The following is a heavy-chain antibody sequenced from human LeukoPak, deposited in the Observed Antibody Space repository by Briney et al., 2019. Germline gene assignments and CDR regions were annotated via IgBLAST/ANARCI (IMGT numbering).Heavy chain of an antibody. V-gene: IGHV3-9*03. D-gene: IGHD7-27*01. J-gene: IGHJ3*02. CDR1: GGSISSYY. Sequence: LSLTCTVSGGSISSYYWGWIRQPPGKGLEWVSGISWNSGSIGYADSVKGRFTISRDNAKNSLYLQMNSLRAEDMALYYCAKDILPSDWGSSFGAFDIWGQGTMVTVSS. CDR3: AKDILPSDWGSSFGAFDI. CDR2: ISWNSGSI.